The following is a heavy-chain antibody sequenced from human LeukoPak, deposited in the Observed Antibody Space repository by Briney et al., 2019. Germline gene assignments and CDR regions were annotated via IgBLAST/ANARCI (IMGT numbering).Heavy chain of an antibody. CDR1: GFTFTTYW. Sequence: PWGSLRLSCATSGFTFTTYWMTWVRQAPGKGLEWVGNIRQDGGATYYGDSVKGRFTISRDNSKNSVYLQMNSLRAEDTAVYYCATSKDTAGGPHWGQGTLVTVSS. V-gene: IGHV3-7*01. J-gene: IGHJ4*02. D-gene: IGHD5-18*01. CDR3: ATSKDTAGGPH. CDR2: IRQDGGAT.